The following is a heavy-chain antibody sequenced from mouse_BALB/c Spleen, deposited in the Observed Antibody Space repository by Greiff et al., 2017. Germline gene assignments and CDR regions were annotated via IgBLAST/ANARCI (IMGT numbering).Heavy chain of an antibody. CDR3: ARGLYYAMDY. CDR1: GYAFTNYL. CDR2: INPGSGGT. J-gene: IGHJ4*01. V-gene: IGHV1-54*01. Sequence: VQLQQSGAELVRPGTSVKVSCKASGYAFTNYLIEWVKQRPGQGLEWIGVINPGSGGTNYNEKFKGKATLTADKSSSTAYMQLSSLTSDDSAVYFCARGLYYAMDYWGQGTSVTVSS. D-gene: IGHD6-5*01.